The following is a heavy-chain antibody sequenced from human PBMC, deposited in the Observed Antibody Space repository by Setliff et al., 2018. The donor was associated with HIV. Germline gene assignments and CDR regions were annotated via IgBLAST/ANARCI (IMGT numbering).Heavy chain of an antibody. D-gene: IGHD3-22*01. CDR1: GGSFTSRSYY. J-gene: IGHJ5*02. Sequence: SETLSLTCTVSGGSFTSRSYYWGWIRQPPGKGLEWIGSIFYSGITYYNPSLKSRVTISVDTSKNQFSLKLNSVTAADTAVYYCARHAVPHYYDSSGSSWGPGTLVTVSS. CDR2: IFYSGIT. CDR3: ARHAVPHYYDSSGSS. V-gene: IGHV4-39*01.